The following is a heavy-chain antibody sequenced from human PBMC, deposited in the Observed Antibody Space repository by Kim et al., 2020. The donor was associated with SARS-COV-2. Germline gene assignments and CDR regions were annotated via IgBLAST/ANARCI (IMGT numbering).Heavy chain of an antibody. V-gene: IGHV1-3*01. J-gene: IGHJ4*02. D-gene: IGHD2-8*02. CDR3: ARDLFHTGFDY. CDR2: NT. Sequence: NTKVSQQFQGKVTFTRDTSANTASMELSSLGSEDTAVYYCARDLFHTGFDYWGQGTLVAVSS.